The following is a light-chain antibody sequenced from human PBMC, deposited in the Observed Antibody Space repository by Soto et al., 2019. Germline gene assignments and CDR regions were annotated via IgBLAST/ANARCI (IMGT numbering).Light chain of an antibody. J-gene: IGKJ5*01. CDR1: QGIKNW. V-gene: IGKV1-12*01. CDR2: TGS. CDR3: QQAASFPIT. Sequence: DIQMTQSPSYVSASVGDRFTITLRSSQGIKNWLAWYQQKPGKAPNLLIYTGSSLQSGVPSRFSGSGSGTDFTLTINSLQPEDFATYYCQQAASFPITFGQGTRLEI.